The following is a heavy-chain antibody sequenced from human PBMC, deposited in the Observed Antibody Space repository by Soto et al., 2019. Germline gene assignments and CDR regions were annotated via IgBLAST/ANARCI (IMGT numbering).Heavy chain of an antibody. Sequence: PGESLNISCQGSGYSFSDYWIGWVRQMPGKCLEWMWIIYPSDSDTKYSPSFQGHVTFSVDTSISTAFLQWNSLKASDTAIYYCARQYYNFWSGSYTGSSYFDFWGRGTLVTVS. J-gene: IGHJ2*01. CDR3: ARQYYNFWSGSYTGSSYFDF. CDR1: GYSFSDYW. V-gene: IGHV5-51*01. D-gene: IGHD3-3*01. CDR2: IYPSDSDT.